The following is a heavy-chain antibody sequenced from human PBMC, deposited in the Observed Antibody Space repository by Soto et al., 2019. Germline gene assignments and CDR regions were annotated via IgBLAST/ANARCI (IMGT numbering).Heavy chain of an antibody. CDR3: AREAAMGHLAGFDP. J-gene: IGHJ5*02. V-gene: IGHV1-8*01. CDR1: GYTFTSYD. Sequence: QVQLVQSGAEVKKPGASVKVSCKASGYTFTSYDINWVRQATGQGLEWMGWMNPNSGNTAYAQKCQGRVTMTGNTPRSTAYMEMSSMRSEDTAVYYGAREAAMGHLAGFDPWGQGTLVTVSS. CDR2: MNPNSGNT. D-gene: IGHD5-18*01.